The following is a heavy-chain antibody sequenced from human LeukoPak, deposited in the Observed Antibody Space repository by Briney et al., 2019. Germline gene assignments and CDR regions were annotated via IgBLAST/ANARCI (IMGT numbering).Heavy chain of an antibody. CDR1: GFTFSSYS. Sequence: GGALRLSCAASGFTFSSYSMNWVRQAPGKGLEWVSSISSSSSYIYYADSVKGRFTSSRDNAKNSLYLQMNSLRAEDRAVYYCARLDYCSSTSCYGGYGMDVWGQGTTVTVSS. CDR3: ARLDYCSSTSCYGGYGMDV. CDR2: ISSSSSYI. J-gene: IGHJ6*02. V-gene: IGHV3-21*01. D-gene: IGHD2-2*01.